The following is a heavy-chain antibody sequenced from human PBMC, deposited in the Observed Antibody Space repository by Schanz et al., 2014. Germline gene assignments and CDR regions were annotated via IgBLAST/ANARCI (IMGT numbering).Heavy chain of an antibody. CDR3: ARAHGNNWYGKGLDY. J-gene: IGHJ4*02. CDR2: ISASGGST. V-gene: IGHV3-NL1*01. Sequence: QVQLVESGGGVVQFGRSLRLSCVASGFTFSSYGMHWVRQAPGKGLEWVSTISASGGSTYYADSVKGRFTISRDNSKNTLYLQMNSLRADDTAVYFCARAHGNNWYGKGLDYWGQGTQVTVSS. CDR1: GFTFSSYG. D-gene: IGHD1-1*01.